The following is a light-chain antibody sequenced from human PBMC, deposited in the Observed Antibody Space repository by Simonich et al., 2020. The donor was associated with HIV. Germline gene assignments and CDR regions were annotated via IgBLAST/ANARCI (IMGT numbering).Light chain of an antibody. CDR1: QGISSY. CDR3: QQSYSTPRT. J-gene: IGKJ1*01. Sequence: DIQMTPYPSSVSASVGNRVTITCRASQGISSYLNWYPQKPGKAPKLLIYAASSLQSGVPSRFMGSGSGTDFTLTISSLQPEDFATYYCQQSYSTPRTFGQGTKVEIK. CDR2: AAS. V-gene: IGKV1-39*01.